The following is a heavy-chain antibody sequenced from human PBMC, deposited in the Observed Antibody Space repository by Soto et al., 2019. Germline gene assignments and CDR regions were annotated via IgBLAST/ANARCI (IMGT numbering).Heavy chain of an antibody. Sequence: KPGGSLRLSCAASGFTFSSYSMNWVRQAPGKGLEWVSSISSSSSYIYYADSVKGRFTISRDNAKNSLYLQMNSLRAEDTAVYYCARDRPGSPLEYYYYYGMDVWGQGTTVTVSS. CDR1: GFTFSSYS. CDR3: ARDRPGSPLEYYYYYGMDV. V-gene: IGHV3-21*01. CDR2: ISSSSSYI. D-gene: IGHD6-13*01. J-gene: IGHJ6*02.